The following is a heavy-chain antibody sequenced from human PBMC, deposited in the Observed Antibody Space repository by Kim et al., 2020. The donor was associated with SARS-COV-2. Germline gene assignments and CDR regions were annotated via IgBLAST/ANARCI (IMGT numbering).Heavy chain of an antibody. Sequence: GGSLRLSCSASGFTFSRYAMDWVRQAPGKGLEYVSAISSNGDSTYYADSVKGRFTISRDNSKNALYLQMSSLRAEDTAVYYCVKVGIIVGATSGDYWGQGTLVTVSS. CDR2: ISSNGDST. D-gene: IGHD1-26*01. CDR3: VKVGIIVGATSGDY. CDR1: GFTFSRYA. V-gene: IGHV3-64D*09. J-gene: IGHJ4*02.